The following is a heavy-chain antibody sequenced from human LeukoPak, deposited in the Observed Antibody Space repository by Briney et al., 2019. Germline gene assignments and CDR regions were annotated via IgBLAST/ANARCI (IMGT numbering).Heavy chain of an antibody. CDR2: ISGSGGST. V-gene: IGHV3-23*01. CDR3: ATTILRYFDWLLPAYYFDY. Sequence: PGGSLRLSCAASGFTFSSYAMSWVRQAPGKGLEWVSAISGSGGSTYYADSVKGRFTISRDNSKNTLYLQMNSLRAEDTAVYYCATTILRYFDWLLPAYYFDYWGQGTLVTVSS. J-gene: IGHJ4*02. D-gene: IGHD3-9*01. CDR1: GFTFSSYA.